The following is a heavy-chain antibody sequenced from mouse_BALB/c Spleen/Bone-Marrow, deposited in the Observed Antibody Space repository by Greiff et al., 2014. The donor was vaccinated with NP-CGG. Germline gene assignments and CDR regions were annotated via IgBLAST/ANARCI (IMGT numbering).Heavy chain of an antibody. Sequence: EVMLVESGGGLVQPGGSLRLSCATSGFTFTDYYMSWVRQPPGKALEWLGFIRNKANGYTTEYSASVKGRFTISRENSQSILYLQMNTLRAEDSATYYCARDIYGRDYWGQGTTLTVSS. D-gene: IGHD1-1*01. CDR3: ARDIYGRDY. J-gene: IGHJ2*01. CDR2: IRNKANGYTT. V-gene: IGHV7-3*02. CDR1: GFTFTDYY.